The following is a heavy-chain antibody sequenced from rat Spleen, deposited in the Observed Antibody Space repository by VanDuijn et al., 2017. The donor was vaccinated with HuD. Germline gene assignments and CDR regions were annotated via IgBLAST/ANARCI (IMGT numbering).Heavy chain of an antibody. CDR3: ARQWDY. CDR2: IRTGGGNT. J-gene: IGHJ2*01. CDR1: GLSFSNYG. Sequence: EVQLVVSGGGVVQSGRSMKLSCAASGLSFSNYGMAWVRQAPTKGLEWVASIRTGGGNTYYRDSVKGRFTISRDNAKSTLYLQMDSLRSEDTATYYCARQWDYWGQGVMVTVSS. V-gene: IGHV5-25*01.